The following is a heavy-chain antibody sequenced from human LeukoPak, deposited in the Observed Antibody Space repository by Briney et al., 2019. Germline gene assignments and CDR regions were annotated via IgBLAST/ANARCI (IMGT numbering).Heavy chain of an antibody. CDR2: ISYDGSNK. D-gene: IGHD2-15*01. Sequence: GGSLRLSCAASGFTFSSYGMHWVRQAPGKGLEWVAVISYDGSNKYYADSVKGRLTISRDNSKNTLYLQMNSLRAEDTAVYYCAKRGYCSGGSCRIIDYWGQGTLVTVSS. J-gene: IGHJ4*02. CDR1: GFTFSSYG. V-gene: IGHV3-30*18. CDR3: AKRGYCSGGSCRIIDY.